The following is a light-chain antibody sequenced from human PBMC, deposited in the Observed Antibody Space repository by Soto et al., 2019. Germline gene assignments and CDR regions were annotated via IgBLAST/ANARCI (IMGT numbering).Light chain of an antibody. Sequence: QSVLTQPPSVSGSPGQSVTISCTGTSSDVGSYNRLSWYQQPPGTAPKLIMYEVNTRPSGVPDRFSVSKSGSTASLTISGLQAEHEADDYWSLYISSSTYVPGTGTKLTVL. CDR1: SSDVGSYNR. V-gene: IGLV2-18*01. J-gene: IGLJ1*01. CDR2: EVN. CDR3: SLYISSSTYV.